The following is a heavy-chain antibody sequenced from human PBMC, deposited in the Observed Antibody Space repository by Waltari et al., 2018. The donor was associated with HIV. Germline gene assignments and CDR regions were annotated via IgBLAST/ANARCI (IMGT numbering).Heavy chain of an antibody. D-gene: IGHD1-1*01. V-gene: IGHV4-34*01. CDR2: INHSGVT. J-gene: IGHJ5*02. CDR1: VASFRGLL. CDR3: ARRDDGLRFNYNGDWVDP. Sequence: QVQLQQWGTRLLKPSETLSLTCAVYVASFRGLLCTWIRQSPGQGLEWIGDINHSGVTNYNPSLKSRVAISADASKNQFSLSLSSVTAADTAGDNCARRDDGLRFNYNGDWVDPWCQGTLVTVS.